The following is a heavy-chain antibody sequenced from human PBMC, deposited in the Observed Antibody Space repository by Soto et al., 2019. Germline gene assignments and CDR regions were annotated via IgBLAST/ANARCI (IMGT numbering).Heavy chain of an antibody. Sequence: SETLSLTCTVSGVSIHNSHSFWSWIRQPPGRGLQFIASVYHNGGAHYNSSLKSRVTISVDTANNQVSLRMRSLTAADTAFYYCGRVVEGATRHTDPDSWGQGILVTVSS. J-gene: IGHJ5*01. CDR3: GRVVEGATRHTDPDS. V-gene: IGHV4-39*01. CDR1: GVSIHNSHSF. D-gene: IGHD2-21*01. CDR2: VYHNGGA.